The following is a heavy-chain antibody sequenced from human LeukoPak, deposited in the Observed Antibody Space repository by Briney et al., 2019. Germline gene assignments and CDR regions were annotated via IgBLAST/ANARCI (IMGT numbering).Heavy chain of an antibody. Sequence: ALVKVSCKASGYTFTSYGISWVRQAPGQGLEWMGWISAYNGNTNYAQKLQGRVTMTTDTSTSTAYMELRSLRSDDTAVYCCARSSSLDIVVVPAAPDYWDQGTLVTVSS. J-gene: IGHJ4*02. CDR2: ISAYNGNT. V-gene: IGHV1-18*01. CDR1: GYTFTSYG. CDR3: ARSSSLDIVVVPAAPDY. D-gene: IGHD2-2*01.